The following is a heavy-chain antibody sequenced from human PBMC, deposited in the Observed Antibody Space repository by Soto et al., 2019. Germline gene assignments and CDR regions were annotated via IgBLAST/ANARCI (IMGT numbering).Heavy chain of an antibody. CDR3: ATADSSSWSGDYSYYYYMYV. D-gene: IGHD6-13*01. CDR1: GYTLTELS. V-gene: IGHV1-24*01. CDR2: FDPEDGET. Sequence: ASVKVSCKVSGYTLTELSMHWVRQAPGKGLEWMEGFDPEDGETIYAQKFQGRVTMTEDTSTDTAYMELSSLRSEDTAVYYCATADSSSWSGDYSYYYYMYVWCKGTTLTVSS. J-gene: IGHJ6*03.